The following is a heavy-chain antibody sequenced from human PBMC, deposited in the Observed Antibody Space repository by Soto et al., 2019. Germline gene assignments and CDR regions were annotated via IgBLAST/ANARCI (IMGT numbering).Heavy chain of an antibody. CDR2: INPSGGST. Sequence: QVQLVQSGAEVKKPGASVKVSCKASGYTFTSYYMHWVRQAPGQGLEWMGIINPSGGSTSYAQKFQGRATMTRETATSTVYMELSSLRSEDTAGYYCARGGEVIAARSFDYWGQGTLVTVSS. J-gene: IGHJ4*02. CDR1: GYTFTSYY. CDR3: ARGGEVIAARSFDY. V-gene: IGHV1-46*01. D-gene: IGHD6-6*01.